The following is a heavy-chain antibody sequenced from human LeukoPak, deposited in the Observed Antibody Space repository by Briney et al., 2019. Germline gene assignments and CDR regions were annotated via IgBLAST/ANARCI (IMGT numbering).Heavy chain of an antibody. V-gene: IGHV3-23*01. J-gene: IGHJ3*02. Sequence: PGGSLRLSCAASGFTFSSYAMPWLPQAPGKGLEWVSAISCGGGGTYYADSVKGRFTITRDNSKNTLYLQMNSLRAEDTAIYYCAKDRAIHLVPYYLVPDIWGQGTMVTVSS. CDR1: GFTFSSYA. CDR3: AKDRAIHLVPYYLVPDI. CDR2: ISCGGGGT. D-gene: IGHD5-18*01.